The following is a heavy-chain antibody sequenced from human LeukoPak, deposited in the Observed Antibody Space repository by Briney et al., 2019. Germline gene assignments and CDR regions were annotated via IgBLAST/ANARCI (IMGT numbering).Heavy chain of an antibody. J-gene: IGHJ3*02. CDR2: IYYSGST. Sequence: KSSETLSLTCTVSGGSISSSSYYWGWIRQPPGKGLEWIGSIYYSGSTYYNPSLKSRVTISVDTSKNQFSLKLSSVTAADTAVYYCARSATVVTMGDAFDIWGQGTMVTVSS. CDR1: GGSISSSSYY. D-gene: IGHD4-23*01. CDR3: ARSATVVTMGDAFDI. V-gene: IGHV4-39*07.